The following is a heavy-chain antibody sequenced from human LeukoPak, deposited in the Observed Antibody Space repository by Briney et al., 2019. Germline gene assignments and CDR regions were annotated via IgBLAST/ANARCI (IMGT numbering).Heavy chain of an antibody. CDR3: TRRTDGYYFDS. V-gene: IGHV5-51*01. CDR2: IYPGDSDT. J-gene: IGHJ4*02. CDR1: GYKFTSSW. Sequence: GESLKISCKGSGYKFTSSWIRWVRQLPGKGLEWMGIIYPGDSDTRYSPSFQGQVTISADKSINTAYLQWSLRASDSAMYYCTRRTDGYYFDSWGQGTLVTVFS.